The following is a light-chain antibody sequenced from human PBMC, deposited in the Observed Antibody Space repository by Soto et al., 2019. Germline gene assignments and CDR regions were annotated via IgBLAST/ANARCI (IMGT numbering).Light chain of an antibody. CDR3: SSFTTSSTYV. CDR2: DVT. Sequence: QSALTQPPSVSGSPGQSVAISCSGSSSDVGSNNRVSWYQQSPGTAPKLMIYDVTNRPSGVPDRFSGSKSGNTASLTISGLQAEDEAEYYCSSFTTSSTYVFGTGTKLTVL. V-gene: IGLV2-18*02. J-gene: IGLJ1*01. CDR1: SSDVGSNNR.